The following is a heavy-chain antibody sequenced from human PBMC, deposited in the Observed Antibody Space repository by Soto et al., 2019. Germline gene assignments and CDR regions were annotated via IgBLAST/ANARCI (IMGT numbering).Heavy chain of an antibody. J-gene: IGHJ6*02. CDR3: TRDYDFWSGYYMPPERMDV. V-gene: IGHV3-49*04. CDR1: GFTFGDYA. Sequence: PRLSCTASGFTFGDYAMSWVRQAPGKGLEWVGFIRSKAYGGTTEYAASVKGRFTISRDDSKSIAYLQMNSLQTEDTAVYYCTRDYDFWSGYYMPPERMDVWGQGTTVTVSS. CDR2: IRSKAYGGTT. D-gene: IGHD3-3*01.